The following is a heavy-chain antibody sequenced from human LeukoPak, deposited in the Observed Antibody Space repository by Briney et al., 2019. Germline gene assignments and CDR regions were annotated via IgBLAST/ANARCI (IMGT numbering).Heavy chain of an antibody. Sequence: SETLSLTCAVYGGSFSGYYWSWIRQPPGKGLEWIGEINHSGSTNYNPPLKSRVTISVDTSKNQFSLKLSSVTAADTAVYYCARGRYCSSTSCYSRSQGAWFDPWGQGTLVTVSS. V-gene: IGHV4-34*01. CDR1: GGSFSGYY. J-gene: IGHJ5*02. CDR2: INHSGST. D-gene: IGHD2-2*01. CDR3: ARGRYCSSTSCYSRSQGAWFDP.